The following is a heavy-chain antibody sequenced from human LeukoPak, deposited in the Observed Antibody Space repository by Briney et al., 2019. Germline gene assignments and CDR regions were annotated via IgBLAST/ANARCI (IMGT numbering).Heavy chain of an antibody. V-gene: IGHV3-53*01. CDR2: IYSGGST. D-gene: IGHD3-10*02. CDR3: ANMFGELSLDFDY. J-gene: IGHJ4*02. CDR1: GFTVSSNY. Sequence: GGSLRLSCAASGFTVSSNYMSWVRQAPGKGLEWVSVIYSGGSTYYADSVKGRFTISRDNSKNTLYLQMNSLRAEDTAVYYCANMFGELSLDFDYWGQGTLVTVSS.